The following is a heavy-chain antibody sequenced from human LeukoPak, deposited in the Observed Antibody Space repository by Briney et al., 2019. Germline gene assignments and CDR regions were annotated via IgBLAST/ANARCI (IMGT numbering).Heavy chain of an antibody. D-gene: IGHD3-22*01. CDR2: ISGSGGST. Sequence: GGSLRLSCAASGFTFSSYAMSWVRQAPGKGLEGVSAISGSGGSTYYADSVKGRFTISRDNSKNTLYLQMNSLRAEDTAVYYCAKDDFVYYDSGGWGQGTLVTVSS. J-gene: IGHJ4*02. V-gene: IGHV3-23*01. CDR3: AKDDFVYYDSGG. CDR1: GFTFSSYA.